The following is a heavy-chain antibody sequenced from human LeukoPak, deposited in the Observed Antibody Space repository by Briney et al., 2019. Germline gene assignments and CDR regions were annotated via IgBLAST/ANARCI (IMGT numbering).Heavy chain of an antibody. J-gene: IGHJ5*02. Sequence: TLSLTCTVSGGSMSNYYWSWIRQPPGKALEWLAVIYWDDDKRYSPSLKSRLTITKDTSKNQVVLTMTNMDPVDTATYYCALSPDIAAAGIMSWFDPWGQGALVTVSS. V-gene: IGHV2-5*08. CDR3: ALSPDIAAAGIMSWFDP. CDR2: IYWDDDK. D-gene: IGHD6-13*01. CDR1: GGSMSNYYW.